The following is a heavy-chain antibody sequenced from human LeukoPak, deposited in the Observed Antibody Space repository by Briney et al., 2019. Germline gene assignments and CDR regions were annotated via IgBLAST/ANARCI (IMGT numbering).Heavy chain of an antibody. D-gene: IGHD5-12*01. Sequence: SETLSLTCAVSGYSISSGYYWGWIRQPPGKGLEWIGSIYHSGSTYYNPSLKSRVTISVDTSKNQFSLKLRSVTAADTAVYYCARLGSGYDTLYYFDYWGQGTLVTVSS. CDR2: IYHSGST. CDR1: GYSISSGYY. CDR3: ARLGSGYDTLYYFDY. J-gene: IGHJ4*02. V-gene: IGHV4-38-2*01.